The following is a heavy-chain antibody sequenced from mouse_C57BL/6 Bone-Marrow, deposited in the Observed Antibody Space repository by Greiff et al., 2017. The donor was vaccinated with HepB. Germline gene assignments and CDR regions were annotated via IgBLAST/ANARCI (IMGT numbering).Heavy chain of an antibody. J-gene: IGHJ3*01. CDR3: AIYYWFAY. D-gene: IGHD2-1*01. Sequence: EVQLQESGGGLVKPGGSLKLSCAASGFTFSSYAMSWVRQTPEKRLEWVATISDGGSYTYYPDNVKGRFTISRDNAKNNLYLQMSHLKSEDTAMYYCAIYYWFAYWGQGTLVTVSA. CDR1: GFTFSSYA. CDR2: ISDGGSYT. V-gene: IGHV5-4*01.